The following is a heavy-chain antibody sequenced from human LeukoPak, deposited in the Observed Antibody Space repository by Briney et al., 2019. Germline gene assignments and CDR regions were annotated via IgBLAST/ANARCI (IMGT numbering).Heavy chain of an antibody. CDR3: ARCLVVVPAESYYYYMDV. CDR2: IIPIFGTA. Sequence: GASVKVSCKASGGTFSSYAISWVRQAPGQGLEWMGGIIPIFGTANYAQKFQGRVTITTDESTSTAYMELNSLRSEDTAVYYCARCLVVVPAESYYYYMDVWGKGTTVTVSS. CDR1: GGTFSSYA. J-gene: IGHJ6*03. D-gene: IGHD2-2*01. V-gene: IGHV1-69*05.